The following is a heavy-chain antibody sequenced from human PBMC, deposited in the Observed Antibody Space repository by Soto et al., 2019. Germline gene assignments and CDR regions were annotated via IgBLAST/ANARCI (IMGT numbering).Heavy chain of an antibody. J-gene: IGHJ4*02. Sequence: GGSLRLSCAASGFTFSNAWMNWVRQAPGKGLEWVGRIKSKTDGGTTDYAAPVKGRFTISRDDSKNTLYLQMNSLKTEDTAVYYCTTDPGSLQMGYFDYWGQGTLVTVSS. CDR3: TTDPGSLQMGYFDY. D-gene: IGHD1-26*01. CDR1: GFTFSNAW. CDR2: IKSKTDGGTT. V-gene: IGHV3-15*07.